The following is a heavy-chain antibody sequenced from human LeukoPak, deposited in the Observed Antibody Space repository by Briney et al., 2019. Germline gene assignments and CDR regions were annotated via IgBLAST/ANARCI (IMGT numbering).Heavy chain of an antibody. CDR2: IYDDGKT. Sequence: GGPLRLPCAASGITVNSNYMSGVRQAPGKGLEWGSVIYDDGKTYYADSVMGRLTISRDISKDTVSLHMASLRAEDTAVYYCARMFGYCTSIGCFPGIVSKKFDSWGQGTVVTVSS. CDR1: GITVNSNY. J-gene: IGHJ5*01. V-gene: IGHV3-53*01. D-gene: IGHD2-2*03. CDR3: ARMFGYCTSIGCFPGIVSKKFDS.